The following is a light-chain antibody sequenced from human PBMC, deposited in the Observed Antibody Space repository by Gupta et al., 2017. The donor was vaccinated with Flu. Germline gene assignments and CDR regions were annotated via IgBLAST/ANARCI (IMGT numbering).Light chain of an antibody. CDR1: QSISSW. J-gene: IGKJ1*01. CDR3: QQYNSYSPT. Sequence: DIQMTQSPSTLSASVGDRGTITCRASQSISSWLAWYQQKPGKAPKLLIYKASSLESGVPSRFSGSRSGTEFTLTISSLQPDDFATYYCQQYNSYSPTFGQGTKVEIK. CDR2: KAS. V-gene: IGKV1-5*03.